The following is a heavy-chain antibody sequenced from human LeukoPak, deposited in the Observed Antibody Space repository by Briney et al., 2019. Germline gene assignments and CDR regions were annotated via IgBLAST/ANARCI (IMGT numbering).Heavy chain of an antibody. J-gene: IGHJ6*02. V-gene: IGHV4-30-4*01. D-gene: IGHD3-22*01. CDR2: IYYSGST. CDR1: GGSISSGDYY. Sequence: PSETLSLTCTVSGGSISSGDYYWSWIRQPPGKGLEWIGYIYYSGSTYYNPSLKSRVTISVDTSKNQFSLKLSSVTAADTAVYYCAREVVITSYYYYYGMDVWGQGTTVTVSS. CDR3: AREVVITSYYYYYGMDV.